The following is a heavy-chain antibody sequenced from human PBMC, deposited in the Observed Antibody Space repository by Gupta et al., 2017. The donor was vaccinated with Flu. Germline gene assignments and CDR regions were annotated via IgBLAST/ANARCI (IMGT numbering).Heavy chain of an antibody. V-gene: IGHV3-21*01. CDR2: ISSSSSYI. CDR3: ARRVGGAEFYYGMDV. D-gene: IGHD2-15*01. Sequence: EVQLVESGGGLVKPGGSLRLSCAASGFTFSSYSMNWVRQAPGKGLEGVSAISSSSSYIYYADAGKSRVTISREKAKNSLDGQMKRVGAEGTAVYYCARRVGGAEFYYGMDVGGQGTTVTVSS. CDR1: GFTFSSYS. J-gene: IGHJ6*02.